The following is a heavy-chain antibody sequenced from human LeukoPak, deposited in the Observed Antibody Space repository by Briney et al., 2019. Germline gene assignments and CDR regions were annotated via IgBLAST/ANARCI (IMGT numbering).Heavy chain of an antibody. D-gene: IGHD3-10*01. CDR3: ARSEDMVRGVIIDG. J-gene: IGHJ4*02. CDR2: IWYDGSNK. CDR1: GFTFSSYG. Sequence: QPGRSLRLSCAASGFTFSSYGMHWVRQAPGKGLEWVAVIWYDGSNKYYADSVKGRFTISRDNSKNTLYLQMNSLRAEDTAVYYCARSEDMVRGVIIDGWGQGTLVTVSS. V-gene: IGHV3-33*01.